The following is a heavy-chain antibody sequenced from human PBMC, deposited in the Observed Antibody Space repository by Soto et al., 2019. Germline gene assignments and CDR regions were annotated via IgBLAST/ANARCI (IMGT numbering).Heavy chain of an antibody. V-gene: IGHV3-11*01. CDR2: ISSSGSTI. Sequence: VGSLRLCCAASGFTFSDYYMSWIRQAPGKGLEWVSYISSSGSTIYYADSVKGRFTISRDNAKNSLYLQMNSLRAEDTAVYYCARGSDTLYYFDYWGQGTLVTVSS. D-gene: IGHD5-18*01. CDR3: ARGSDTLYYFDY. CDR1: GFTFSDYY. J-gene: IGHJ4*02.